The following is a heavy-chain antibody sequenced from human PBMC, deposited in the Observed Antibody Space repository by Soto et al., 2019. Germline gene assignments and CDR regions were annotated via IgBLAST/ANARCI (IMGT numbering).Heavy chain of an antibody. CDR1: GGSISSGVYY. Sequence: SETLSLTCTVSGGSISSGVYYWSWSRQPPGKGLEWIGYIYYSGSTYYNPSLKSRVTISVATSKNQFSLMLSPVTAADPAVYYCDRAGADNLLDPWGEGTMVTVYS. J-gene: IGHJ5*02. CDR3: DRAGADNLLDP. CDR2: IYYSGST. V-gene: IGHV4-30-4*01.